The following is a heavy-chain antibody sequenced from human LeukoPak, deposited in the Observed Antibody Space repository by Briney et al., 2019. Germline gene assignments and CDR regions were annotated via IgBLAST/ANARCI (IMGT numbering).Heavy chain of an antibody. CDR2: MYTSGST. CDR1: GGSISSGSYY. J-gene: IGHJ4*02. Sequence: SETLSLTCTVSGGSISSGSYYWSWIRQPAGKGLEWIGRMYTSGSTNHNPSLKSRVTISVDTSKNQFSLKLSSVTAADTAVYYCAREGERLFDYWGQGTLVTVSS. V-gene: IGHV4-61*02. CDR3: AREGERLFDY. D-gene: IGHD1-1*01.